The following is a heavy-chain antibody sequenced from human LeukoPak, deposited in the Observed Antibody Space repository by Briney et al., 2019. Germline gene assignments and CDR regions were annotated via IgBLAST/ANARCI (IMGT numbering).Heavy chain of an antibody. J-gene: IGHJ4*02. CDR1: GFTVSSNY. Sequence: GGSLGLSCAASGFTVSSNYMTWVRQAPGQGLEWVSVIYFGGTTYYADSVKGRFTISRDNSKNTVYLQMNSLRVEDTAVYYCARGDGVYVYWGQGTLVTVSS. CDR3: ARGDGVYVY. D-gene: IGHD5/OR15-5a*01. CDR2: IYFGGTT. V-gene: IGHV3-53*01.